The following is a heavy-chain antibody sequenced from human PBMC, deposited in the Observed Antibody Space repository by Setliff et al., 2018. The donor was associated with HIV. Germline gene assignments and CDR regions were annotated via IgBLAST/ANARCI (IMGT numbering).Heavy chain of an antibody. CDR2: THSSGNS. Sequence: SETLSLTCTVSGDSVISSRFHWGWLRQPPGKGLEWIAITHSSGNSYYNPSLEGRVTIAVDMSKSQVSLNLTSVTAADTAVYYCARQAGTYWGFVYYMDVCGKGTKVTVSS. D-gene: IGHD7-27*01. J-gene: IGHJ6*03. CDR3: ARQAGTYWGFVYYMDV. CDR1: GDSVISSRFH. V-gene: IGHV4-39*01.